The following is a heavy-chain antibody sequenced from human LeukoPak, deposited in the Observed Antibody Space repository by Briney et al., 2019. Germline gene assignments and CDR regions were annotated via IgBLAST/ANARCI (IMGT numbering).Heavy chain of an antibody. CDR2: ISSSGRYK. V-gene: IGHV3-11*04. Sequence: GGSLRLSCAASEFTFSDYDMSWIRQAPGKGLEWVSYISSSGRYKYYADSVKGRFTISRDSAKNSLFLQMNSLRAEDTAVYYCAKDAHCSGGSCYSYWGQGTLVTVSS. D-gene: IGHD2-15*01. J-gene: IGHJ4*02. CDR1: EFTFSDYD. CDR3: AKDAHCSGGSCYSY.